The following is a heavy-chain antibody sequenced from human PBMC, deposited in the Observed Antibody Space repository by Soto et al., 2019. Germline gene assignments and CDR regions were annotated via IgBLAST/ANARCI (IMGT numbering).Heavy chain of an antibody. D-gene: IGHD2-15*01. J-gene: IGHJ5*02. CDR3: AKDSRSHPQGSFDP. CDR1: GFTFGSYA. Sequence: EVQLLESGGGLVQPGASLRLSCAASGFTFGSYAMTWVRQAPGKGLEWVSSISGSGDYTYFADSVKGRFTISRDNSKDTLYLQMSSLRVEDTAIYYCAKDSRSHPQGSFDPWGQGTLVTVSS. CDR2: ISGSGDYT. V-gene: IGHV3-23*01.